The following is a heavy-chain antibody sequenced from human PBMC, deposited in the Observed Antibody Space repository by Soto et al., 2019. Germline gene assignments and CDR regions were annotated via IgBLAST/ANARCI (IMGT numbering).Heavy chain of an antibody. J-gene: IGHJ4*02. CDR1: GYTFTSYY. D-gene: IGHD2-15*01. Sequence: ASVKVSCKASGYTFTSYYMNWVRQAPGKGLEWMGIINPSGGSTSYAQKFQGRVTMTRDTSTSTVYMELSSLRSEDTAVYYCARVYCSGGGCYGIDYWGQGTLVTVSS. CDR3: ARVYCSGGGCYGIDY. CDR2: INPSGGST. V-gene: IGHV1-46*01.